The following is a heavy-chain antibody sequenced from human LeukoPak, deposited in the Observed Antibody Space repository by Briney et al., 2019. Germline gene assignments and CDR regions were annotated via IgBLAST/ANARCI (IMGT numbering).Heavy chain of an antibody. D-gene: IGHD2-15*01. CDR1: GFTFSSYA. Sequence: GGSLRLSCAASGFTFSSYAMSWVRQAPGKGLEWVSAISGSGGSTYYADSVKGRFTISRDNSKNTLYLQMNSLRAEDTAVYYCAKDSSNVLVVAAFEFDYWGQGTLVTVSS. CDR2: ISGSGGST. J-gene: IGHJ4*02. CDR3: AKDSSNVLVVAAFEFDY. V-gene: IGHV3-23*01.